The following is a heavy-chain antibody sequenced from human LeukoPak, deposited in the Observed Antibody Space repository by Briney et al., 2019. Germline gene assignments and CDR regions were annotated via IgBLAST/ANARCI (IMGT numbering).Heavy chain of an antibody. CDR2: IDSTGST. V-gene: IGHV3-66*01. D-gene: IGHD6-13*01. CDR3: ARVGSTVAAGTPDY. CDR1: GILVSSNY. J-gene: IGHJ4*02. Sequence: PGGSLRLSCVASGILVSSNYMSWVRQAPGKGLEWVSFIDSTGSTYYADSVKGRFTISRDNAKNSLSLQVNSLRADDTAVYYCARVGSTVAAGTPDYWGQGTLVTVSS.